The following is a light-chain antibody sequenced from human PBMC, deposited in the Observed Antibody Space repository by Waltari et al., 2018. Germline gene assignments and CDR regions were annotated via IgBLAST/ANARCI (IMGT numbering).Light chain of an antibody. V-gene: IGLV3-19*01. CDR1: SLRTYY. Sequence: SSELTQDPAVSVALGTTVRITCRGDSLRTYYANWFQQKPGQAPIFFIYDKNYRPSGIPDRFSGSRSGETASLTITGAQAEDEANYYCNSRDSSGDYLVFGGGTKLTVL. J-gene: IGLJ2*01. CDR3: NSRDSSGDYLV. CDR2: DKN.